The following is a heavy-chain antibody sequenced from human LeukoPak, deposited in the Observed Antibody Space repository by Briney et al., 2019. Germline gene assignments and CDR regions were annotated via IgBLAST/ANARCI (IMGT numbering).Heavy chain of an antibody. D-gene: IGHD5-18*01. Sequence: ASVKVSCKASGYTFTSYGISWVRQAPGQGLEWMGWISAYNGNTNYAQKLQGRVTMTTDTSTSTAYMELRSLRSEDTAVYYCARDLRRKGRGYSYGYDAFDIWGQGTMVTVSS. CDR1: GYTFTSYG. V-gene: IGHV1-18*01. J-gene: IGHJ3*02. CDR2: ISAYNGNT. CDR3: ARDLRRKGRGYSYGYDAFDI.